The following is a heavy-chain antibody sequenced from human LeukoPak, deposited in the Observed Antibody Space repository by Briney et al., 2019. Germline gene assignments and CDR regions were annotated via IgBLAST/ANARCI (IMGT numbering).Heavy chain of an antibody. Sequence: PGGSLRLSCAASGFTFSSYAMSWVRQAPGKGLEWVSAISGSGGSTYYADSVKGRFTISRDNSKNTLYLQINSLRAEDTAVYYCAKVGSGSSHYYYYMDVWGKGTTVTVSS. D-gene: IGHD1-26*01. J-gene: IGHJ6*03. V-gene: IGHV3-23*01. CDR1: GFTFSSYA. CDR2: ISGSGGST. CDR3: AKVGSGSSHYYYYMDV.